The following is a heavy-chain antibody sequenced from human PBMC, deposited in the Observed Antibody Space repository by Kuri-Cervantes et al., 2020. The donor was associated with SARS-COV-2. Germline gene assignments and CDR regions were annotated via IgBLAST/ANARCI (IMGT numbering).Heavy chain of an antibody. Sequence: GESLKISCAASGFTFSYYGMHWVRQAPGKGLEWVAFIRYDGSNKYYADSVKGRFTISRDNSKNTLYLQMNSLRAEDTAVYYCAKGAYYYDSSGYTYYYGMDVWGQGTTVTVSS. CDR1: GFTFSYYG. J-gene: IGHJ6*02. D-gene: IGHD3-22*01. CDR3: AKGAYYYDSSGYTYYYGMDV. CDR2: IRYDGSNK. V-gene: IGHV3-30*02.